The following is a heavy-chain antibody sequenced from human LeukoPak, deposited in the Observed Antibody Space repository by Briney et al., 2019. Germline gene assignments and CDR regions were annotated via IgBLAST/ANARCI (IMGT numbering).Heavy chain of an antibody. CDR3: ASSGTDIVVVPAAIEGLDY. D-gene: IGHD2-2*02. V-gene: IGHV1-2*06. J-gene: IGHJ4*02. CDR2: INPNRGGT. Sequence: GASVKLSCKASGYTFTGYYMHRVRQAPGQGLEWMGRINPNRGGTNYAQKFQGRVTMTRDTSISTAYMELSRLRSDDTAVYYCASSGTDIVVVPAAIEGLDYWGQGTLVTVSS. CDR1: GYTFTGYY.